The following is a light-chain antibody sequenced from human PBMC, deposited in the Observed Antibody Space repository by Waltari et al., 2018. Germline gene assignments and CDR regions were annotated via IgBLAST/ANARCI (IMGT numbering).Light chain of an antibody. CDR1: SSDVGDYNY. CDR2: DVS. V-gene: IGLV2-14*03. J-gene: IGLJ2*01. Sequence: QSALTQPASVSGSPGQSITISCTGSSSDVGDYNYVSWYQQHPGKAPKLIIFDVSNRPSGVSNRFSGSKSGNTASLTISGLQAEDEADYYCSSYIGSNNLELFGGGTSLTV. CDR3: SSYIGSNNLEL.